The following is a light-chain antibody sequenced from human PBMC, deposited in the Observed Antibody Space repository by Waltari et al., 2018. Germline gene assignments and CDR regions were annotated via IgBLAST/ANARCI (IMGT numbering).Light chain of an antibody. Sequence: QSVLTQPPSVSGAPGQRVTISCTGSSSNIGAGYDVHWYQQLPGTAPKRLIYGNSNRPSGFPDRFSGSNSGTSASLAITGLQAEDEADYYCQSYDSSLSGSYVFGTGTKVTVL. J-gene: IGLJ1*01. CDR2: GNS. CDR1: SSNIGAGYD. V-gene: IGLV1-40*01. CDR3: QSYDSSLSGSYV.